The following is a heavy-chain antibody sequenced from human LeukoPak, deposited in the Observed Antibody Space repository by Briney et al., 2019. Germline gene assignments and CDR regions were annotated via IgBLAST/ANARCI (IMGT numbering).Heavy chain of an antibody. CDR3: ARDPSHYCSSTSCYKGWFDS. J-gene: IGHJ5*01. Sequence: GASVKVSCKASGYTFTSYGISWVRQAPGQGLEWMGWISAYNGNTNYAQKLQGRVTMTTDTSTSTAYMELRSLRSDDTAVYYCARDPSHYCSSTSCYKGWFDSWGQGTLVTVSS. D-gene: IGHD2-2*02. CDR2: ISAYNGNT. V-gene: IGHV1-18*01. CDR1: GYTFTSYG.